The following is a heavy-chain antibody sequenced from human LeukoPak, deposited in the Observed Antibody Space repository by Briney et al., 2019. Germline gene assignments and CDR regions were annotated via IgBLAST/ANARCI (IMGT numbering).Heavy chain of an antibody. D-gene: IGHD3-10*01. CDR3: ARDLRPYYYGSGSYYVYGMDV. CDR2: IVGSGGGT. CDR1: GFTFSSYA. Sequence: GSLRLSCAASGFTFSSYAMTWVRQAPGRGLEWVSSIVGSGGGTYYADSVKGRFTISRDNSKNTLYLQMNSLRAEDTAVYYCARDLRPYYYGSGSYYVYGMDVWGQGTTVTVSS. J-gene: IGHJ6*02. V-gene: IGHV3-23*01.